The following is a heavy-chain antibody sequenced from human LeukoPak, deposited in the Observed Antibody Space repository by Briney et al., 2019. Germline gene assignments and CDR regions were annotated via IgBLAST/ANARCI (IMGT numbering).Heavy chain of an antibody. D-gene: IGHD6-19*01. CDR3: AKPLEVALGHDY. J-gene: IGHJ4*02. V-gene: IGHV3-23*01. Sequence: PGGSLRLSCAASGFTFSSYAMSWVRQAPGKGLEWVSAISGSGSTYYADSVKGRFTISRDNSKNTLYLQMNSLRAEDTAVYYYAKPLEVALGHDYWGQGTLVTVSS. CDR1: GFTFSSYA. CDR2: ISGSGST.